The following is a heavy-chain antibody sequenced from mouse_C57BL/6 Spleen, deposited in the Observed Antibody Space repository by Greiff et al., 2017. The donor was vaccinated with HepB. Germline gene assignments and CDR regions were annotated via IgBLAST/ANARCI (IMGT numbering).Heavy chain of an antibody. V-gene: IGHV1-55*01. CDR1: GYTFTSYW. CDR3: ARRWERVYAMDY. J-gene: IGHJ4*01. D-gene: IGHD4-1*01. Sequence: QVQLKQPGAELVKPGASVKMSCKASGYTFTSYWITWVKQRPGQGLEWIGDIYPGSGSTNYNEKFKSKATLTVDTSSSTAYMQLSSLTSEDSAVYYCARRWERVYAMDYWGQGTSVTVSS. CDR2: IYPGSGST.